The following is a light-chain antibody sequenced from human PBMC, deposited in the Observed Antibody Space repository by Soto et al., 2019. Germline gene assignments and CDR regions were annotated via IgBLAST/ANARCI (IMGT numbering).Light chain of an antibody. V-gene: IGLV2-14*01. CDR3: SSYTSSSTPYV. CDR2: DVT. CDR1: SSDIGAYDY. J-gene: IGLJ1*01. Sequence: QFVLTQPASVSGSPGQSITISCTGSSSDIGAYDYVSWYQQRPVKAPKLMIFDVTNRPSGVSDRFSGSKSGNTASLTISGLQTEDEADYYCSSYTSSSTPYVFGTGTKLTVL.